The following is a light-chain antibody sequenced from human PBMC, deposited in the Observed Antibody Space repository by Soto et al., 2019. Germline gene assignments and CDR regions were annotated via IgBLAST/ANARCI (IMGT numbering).Light chain of an antibody. V-gene: IGKV1-39*01. CDR1: QNIGVY. J-gene: IGKJ1*01. CDR2: AAS. CDR3: HQTAANPWT. Sequence: DIPMTQSPSSLSASVGDRVTITCRASQNIGVYLNWYQKKPGKAPKLLIHAASSLHSGVPSTFSGSGSGTDFALTISSLQPEDFATYYCHQTAANPWTFAQGTKVEIK.